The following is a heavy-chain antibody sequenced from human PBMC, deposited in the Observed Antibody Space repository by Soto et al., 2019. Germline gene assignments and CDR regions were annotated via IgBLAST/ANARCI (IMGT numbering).Heavy chain of an antibody. V-gene: IGHV1-69*13. CDR3: ASLMVYARHGFQGPDY. D-gene: IGHD2-8*02. Sequence: GASVKVSCKASGGTFSSYAISWVRQAPGQGLEWMGGIIPIFGTANYAQKFQGRVTITADESTSTAYMELSSLRSEDTAVYYCASLMVYARHGFQGPDYWGQGTLVTVSS. CDR2: IIPIFGTA. CDR1: GGTFSSYA. J-gene: IGHJ4*02.